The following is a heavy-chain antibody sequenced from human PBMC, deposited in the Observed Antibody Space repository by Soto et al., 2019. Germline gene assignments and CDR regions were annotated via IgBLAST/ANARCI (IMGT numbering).Heavy chain of an antibody. Sequence: PGESLKISCKGSGYSFITHWIAWVRQMPGEGLEWMGIINPADSDIRYSPSFQGQVTISVDKSINTAYLQWSSLKASDTATYYCTRPQSSGWYDFWGHGTLVTVSS. CDR2: INPADSDI. D-gene: IGHD3-22*01. CDR1: GYSFITHW. V-gene: IGHV5-51*01. J-gene: IGHJ5*01. CDR3: TRPQSSGWYDF.